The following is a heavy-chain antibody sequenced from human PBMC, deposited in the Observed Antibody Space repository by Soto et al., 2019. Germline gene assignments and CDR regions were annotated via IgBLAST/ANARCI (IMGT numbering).Heavy chain of an antibody. V-gene: IGHV4-59*08. CDR3: ARFLRRIGGAFDI. CDR1: GGSISSYY. D-gene: IGHD2-15*01. J-gene: IGHJ3*02. Sequence: QVQLQESGPGLVKPSETLSLTCTVSGGSISSYYWSWIRQPPGKGLEWIGYIYYSGSTNYNPSLKSRVTISVDTSKNQFSLKLSSVTAADTAVYYCARFLRRIGGAFDIWGHGTMVTVSS. CDR2: IYYSGST.